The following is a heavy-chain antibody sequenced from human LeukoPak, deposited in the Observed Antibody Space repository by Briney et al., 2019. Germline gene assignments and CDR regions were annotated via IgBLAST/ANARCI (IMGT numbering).Heavy chain of an antibody. CDR3: AKDLPLYYYDSSGYYGSSMDV. Sequence: GGSLRLSCAASGFTFSSYGMHWVRQAPGKGLEWVAFIRYDGSNKYYADSVKGRFTISRDNSKNTLYLQMNSLRAEDMAVYYCAKDLPLYYYDSSGYYGSSMDVWGKGTTVTVSS. CDR2: IRYDGSNK. V-gene: IGHV3-30*02. J-gene: IGHJ6*03. D-gene: IGHD3-22*01. CDR1: GFTFSSYG.